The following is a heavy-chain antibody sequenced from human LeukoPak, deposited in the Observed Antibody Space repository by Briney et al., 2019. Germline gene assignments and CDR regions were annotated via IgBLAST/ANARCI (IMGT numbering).Heavy chain of an antibody. Sequence: GESLKISRKGSGYSFTSYWIAWVRQMPGKGLEWMGINYPGDSDTRYSPSFQGQVTLSADKSISTAYLQWSSQKASDTAMYYCARTGGVGATFDYWGQGTLVTVSS. CDR3: ARTGGVGATFDY. J-gene: IGHJ4*02. D-gene: IGHD1-26*01. CDR2: NYPGDSDT. V-gene: IGHV5-51*01. CDR1: GYSFTSYW.